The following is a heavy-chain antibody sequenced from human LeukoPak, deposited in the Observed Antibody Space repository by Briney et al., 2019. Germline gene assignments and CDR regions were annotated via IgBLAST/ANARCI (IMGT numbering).Heavy chain of an antibody. CDR3: ARGVTMIVVVIHDWYFDL. Sequence: SGTLSLTCTVSGGSISSSSYYWGWIRQPPGKGLEWIGSIYYTGSTYYNPSLKSRVTISVDTSKNQFSLKLTSVTAADTAVYYCARGVTMIVVVIHDWYFDLWGRGTLVTVSS. CDR2: IYYTGST. J-gene: IGHJ2*01. V-gene: IGHV4-39*01. D-gene: IGHD3-22*01. CDR1: GGSISSSSYY.